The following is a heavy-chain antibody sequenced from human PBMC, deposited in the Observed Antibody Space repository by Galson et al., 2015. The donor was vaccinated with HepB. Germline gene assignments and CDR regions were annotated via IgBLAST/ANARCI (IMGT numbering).Heavy chain of an antibody. V-gene: IGHV1-18*01. Sequence: SVKVSCKASGYTFSNYGISWVRQAPGQGLEWMGWINNYNGLTNYAQKFQGRVTMTTDTSTSTAFMELRSLGSDDTAVYFCARPTGIEHFWSGYYPPPNWFDPWGQGTLVTVSS. CDR2: INNYNGLT. CDR3: ARPTGIEHFWSGYYPPPNWFDP. D-gene: IGHD3-3*02. CDR1: GYTFSNYG. J-gene: IGHJ5*02.